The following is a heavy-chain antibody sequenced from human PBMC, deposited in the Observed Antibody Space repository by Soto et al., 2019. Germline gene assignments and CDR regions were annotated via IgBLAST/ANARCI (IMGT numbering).Heavy chain of an antibody. D-gene: IGHD3-9*01. V-gene: IGHV1-18*01. Sequence: KVSCKASGYTFTSYGISWVRQAPGQGLEWMGWISAYNGNTNYAQKLQGRVTMTTDTSTSTAYMELRSLRSDDTAVYYCARGGRVYDILTGYVNWFDPWGQGTLVTVSS. CDR3: ARGGRVYDILTGYVNWFDP. CDR1: GYTFTSYG. CDR2: ISAYNGNT. J-gene: IGHJ5*02.